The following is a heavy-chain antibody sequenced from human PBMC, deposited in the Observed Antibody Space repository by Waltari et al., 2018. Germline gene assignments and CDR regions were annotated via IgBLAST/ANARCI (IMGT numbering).Heavy chain of an antibody. Sequence: QVQLVQSGAEVKKPGSSVKVSCKASGGTFSSYAISWVRQAPGQGLEWMGGVIPVFGTANYAQKFQGRVTITADESTSTAYMELSSLRSEDTAVYYCARWLDEGNYYYYYMDVWGKGTTVTVSS. V-gene: IGHV1-69*01. D-gene: IGHD3-10*01. J-gene: IGHJ6*03. CDR1: GGTFSSYA. CDR2: VIPVFGTA. CDR3: ARWLDEGNYYYYYMDV.